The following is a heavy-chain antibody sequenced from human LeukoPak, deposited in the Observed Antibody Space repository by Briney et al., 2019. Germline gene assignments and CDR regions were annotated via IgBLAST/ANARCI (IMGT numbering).Heavy chain of an antibody. CDR1: GFTFSSYA. Sequence: PGGSLRLSCAASGFTFSSYAMHWVRQAPGKGLEWVAVISYDGSNKYYADSVKGRFTISRDNSKNTLYLQMNSLRAEDTAVYYCARDQISSSWSRGLYYGMDVWGQGTTVTVSS. V-gene: IGHV3-30-3*01. D-gene: IGHD6-13*01. J-gene: IGHJ6*02. CDR3: ARDQISSSWSRGLYYGMDV. CDR2: ISYDGSNK.